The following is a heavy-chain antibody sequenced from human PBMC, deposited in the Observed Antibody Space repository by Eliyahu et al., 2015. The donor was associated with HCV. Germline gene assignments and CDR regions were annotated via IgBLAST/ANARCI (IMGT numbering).Heavy chain of an antibody. CDR1: GFTFSNFA. CDR3: AKGSRASRPYYFDQ. Sequence: EVQLLESGGDLVQPGGSLRLSCAASGFTFSNFAMSWVRQAPGKGLEGVSAITDTGSDTYTADSVKGRFTISRDNTKNTLDLQMNSLTAEDTAIYYCAKGSRASRPYYFDQWGQGTLVTVSS. CDR2: ITDTGSDT. V-gene: IGHV3-23*01. D-gene: IGHD6-6*01. J-gene: IGHJ4*02.